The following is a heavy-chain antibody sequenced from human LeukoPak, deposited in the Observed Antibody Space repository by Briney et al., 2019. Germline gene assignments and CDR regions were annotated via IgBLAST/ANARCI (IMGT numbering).Heavy chain of an antibody. V-gene: IGHV3-21*01. Sequence: GGSLRLSCAASGFTFSSYSMNWVRQAPGKGLEWVSSISSSSSYIYYADSVKGRFTISRDNAKNSLYLQMNSLRAEDTAVYYCARGKAIKDAFDIWGQGTMVTVSS. J-gene: IGHJ3*02. CDR3: ARGKAIKDAFDI. D-gene: IGHD2-2*01. CDR1: GFTFSSYS. CDR2: ISSSSSYI.